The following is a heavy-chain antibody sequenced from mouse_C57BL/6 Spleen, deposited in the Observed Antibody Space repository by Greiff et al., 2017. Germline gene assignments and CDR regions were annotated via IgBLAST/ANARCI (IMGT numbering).Heavy chain of an antibody. J-gene: IGHJ2*01. CDR2: IRNKANGYTT. D-gene: IGHD2-3*01. V-gene: IGHV7-3*01. Sequence: EVKLMESGGGLVQPGGSLSLSCAASGFTFTDYYMSWVRQPPGKALEWLGFIRNKANGYTTEYSASVKGRFTISRDNSQSILYLQMNALRAEDSATYYCARYDGYDYLDYWGQGTTLTVSS. CDR3: ARYDGYDYLDY. CDR1: GFTFTDYY.